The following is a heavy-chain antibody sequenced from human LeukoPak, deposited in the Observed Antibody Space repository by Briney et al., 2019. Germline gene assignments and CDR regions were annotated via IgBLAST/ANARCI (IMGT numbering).Heavy chain of an antibody. CDR2: INPNSGGT. Sequence: ASVKVSCKASGYSFAGYYMHWARQAPGQGLEWMGWINPNSGGTNYAQKFQGRVTMTRDTSISTAYMELSRLRSDDTAVYYCAREAVVVSYYYYGMDVWGQGTTVTVSS. V-gene: IGHV1-2*02. CDR3: AREAVVVSYYYYGMDV. CDR1: GYSFAGYY. D-gene: IGHD2-15*01. J-gene: IGHJ6*02.